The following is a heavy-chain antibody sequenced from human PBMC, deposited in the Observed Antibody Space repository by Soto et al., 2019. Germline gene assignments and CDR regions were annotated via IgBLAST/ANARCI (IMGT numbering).Heavy chain of an antibody. J-gene: IGHJ4*02. D-gene: IGHD3-22*01. V-gene: IGHV1-69*12. CDR1: GGTFSSYA. Sequence: QVQLVQSGAEVKKPGSSVKVSCKASGGTFSSYAISWVRQAPGQGLEWMGGIIPIFGTANYAQKFQGRVTITADESTSTAYMELSSLRSDDTAVYYCARAGGYYDSSGYFHYFDYWGQGTLVTVSS. CDR2: IIPIFGTA. CDR3: ARAGGYYDSSGYFHYFDY.